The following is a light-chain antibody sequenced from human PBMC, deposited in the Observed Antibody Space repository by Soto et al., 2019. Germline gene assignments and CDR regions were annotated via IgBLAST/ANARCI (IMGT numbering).Light chain of an antibody. J-gene: IGKJ4*01. Sequence: DIVMTQSPLSLPVTPGEPASISCRSSQSLLHSNGYNYLDWYLQKPGQSPQFLIYLGPNRASGVPDRFSGSGSGTDFTLKISRVEAEDVGVYYCMQALQTPLTFGGGTKVEIK. V-gene: IGKV2-28*01. CDR2: LGP. CDR3: MQALQTPLT. CDR1: QSLLHSNGYNY.